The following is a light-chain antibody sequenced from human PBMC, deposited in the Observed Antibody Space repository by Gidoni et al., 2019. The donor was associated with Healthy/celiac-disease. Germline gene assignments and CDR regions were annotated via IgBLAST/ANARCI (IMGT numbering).Light chain of an antibody. V-gene: IGKV1-39*01. CDR1: QSISSY. CDR2: AAS. J-gene: IGKJ2*01. Sequence: ITCRASQSISSYLNWYQQKPGKAPKLLIYAASSLQSGVPSRFSGSGSGTDFTLTISSLQPEDFATYYCQQSYSTPYTFVQGTKLEIK. CDR3: QQSYSTPYT.